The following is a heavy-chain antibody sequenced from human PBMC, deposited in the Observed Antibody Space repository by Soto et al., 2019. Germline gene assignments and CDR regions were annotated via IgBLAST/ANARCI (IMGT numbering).Heavy chain of an antibody. V-gene: IGHV5-10-1*01. Sequence: SLKISCKGSGYSFTSFGISCVSKLLGKSLEWMGRIEPSDSYTNYSPSCQGHVTISAEKAFSTVCLQWSSLKASYTAIYYCATTPYYYADFDIRAQG. D-gene: IGHD3-10*01. J-gene: IGHJ3*02. CDR1: GYSFTSFG. CDR3: ATTPYYYADFDI. CDR2: IEPSDSYT.